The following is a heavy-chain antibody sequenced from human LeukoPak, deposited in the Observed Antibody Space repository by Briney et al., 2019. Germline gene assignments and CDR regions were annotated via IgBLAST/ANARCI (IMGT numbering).Heavy chain of an antibody. CDR2: ISNSGSST. D-gene: IGHD3-16*02. V-gene: IGHV3-11*01. J-gene: IGHJ3*02. CDR3: TREGVYSPDPSSYHRLPFDI. CDR1: GFTFSDYY. Sequence: PGRSLRLSCAASGFTFSDYYMTWIRQAPGQGLEWLSYISNSGSSTYYADSVKGRFTISRDNAKNSLFLQMNSLRAEDTAVYYCTREGVYSPDPSSYHRLPFDIWGKGTVVIVSS.